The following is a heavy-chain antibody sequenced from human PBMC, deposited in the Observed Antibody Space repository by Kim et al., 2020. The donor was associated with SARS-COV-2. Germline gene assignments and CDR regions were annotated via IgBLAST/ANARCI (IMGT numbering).Heavy chain of an antibody. D-gene: IGHD3-10*01. CDR2: INPNSGGT. V-gene: IGHV1-2*04. CDR3: ARPEPYGSGSYYNDPNWFDP. J-gene: IGHJ5*02. Sequence: ASVKDSCKASGYTFTGYYMHWVRQATGQGLEWMGWINPNSGGTNYAQKFQGWVTMTRHTYISTAYMELSRLRSADTSVYYCARPEPYGSGSYYNDPNWFDPWGKGSLVTVSS. CDR1: GYTFTGYY.